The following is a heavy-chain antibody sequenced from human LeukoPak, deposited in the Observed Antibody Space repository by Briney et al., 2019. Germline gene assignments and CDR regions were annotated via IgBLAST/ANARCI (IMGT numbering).Heavy chain of an antibody. V-gene: IGHV3-21*01. J-gene: IGHJ4*02. CDR1: GFTFSSYS. CDR2: ISSSSSYI. CDR3: ARAHYSSPDLDY. Sequence: GGSLRLSCGASGFTFSSYSMNWVRQAPGKGLEWVSSISSSSSYIYYADSVKGRFTISRDSAKNSLYLQMNSLRAEDTAVYYCARAHYSSPDLDYWGQGTLVTVSS. D-gene: IGHD4-11*01.